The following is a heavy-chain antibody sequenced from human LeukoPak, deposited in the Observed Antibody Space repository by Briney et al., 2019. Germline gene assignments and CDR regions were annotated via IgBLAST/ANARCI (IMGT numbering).Heavy chain of an antibody. D-gene: IGHD3-22*01. CDR1: GFTFNNYG. CDR2: VSAYSGDR. J-gene: IGHJ3*01. CDR3: ARASASRTDSNSYYFETTKKNGFDV. V-gene: IGHV1-18*01. Sequence: ASVKVSCKTSGFTFNNYGSTWVRQAPGQGLEWMGWVSAYSGDRDYAQSLQGRVTMTTDTSTNTAYMELRSLRSDDTAVYYCARASASRTDSNSYYFETTKKNGFDVWGQGTMVTVSS.